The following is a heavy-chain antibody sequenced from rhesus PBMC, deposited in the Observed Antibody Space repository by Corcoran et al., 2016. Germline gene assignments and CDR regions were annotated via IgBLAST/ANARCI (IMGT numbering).Heavy chain of an antibody. J-gene: IGHJ4*01. D-gene: IGHD6S26*01. V-gene: IGHV4-80*01. CDR3: ARSSGWSQSWDY. CDR2: INGNSGST. Sequence: QVQLQESGPGLVKPSETLSLTCAVSGGSFSSYWWSWIRQPPGKGLEWIGEINGNSGSTNYNPSLKGRVTISKDASKNQVSLKLSSVTAADTAVYYCARSSGWSQSWDYWGQGVLVTVSS. CDR1: GGSFSSYW.